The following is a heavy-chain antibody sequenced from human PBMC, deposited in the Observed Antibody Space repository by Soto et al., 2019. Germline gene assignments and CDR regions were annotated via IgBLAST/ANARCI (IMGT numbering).Heavy chain of an antibody. J-gene: IGHJ6*02. CDR1: GFTFSSYG. D-gene: IGHD2-2*01. Sequence: GGSLRLSCAASGFTFSSYGMHWVRQAPGKGLEWVAVISYDGSNKYYADSVKGRFTISRDNSKNTLYLQMNSLRAEDTAVYYCAKDYGVPAAISGMDVWGQGTTVTAP. CDR2: ISYDGSNK. V-gene: IGHV3-30*18. CDR3: AKDYGVPAAISGMDV.